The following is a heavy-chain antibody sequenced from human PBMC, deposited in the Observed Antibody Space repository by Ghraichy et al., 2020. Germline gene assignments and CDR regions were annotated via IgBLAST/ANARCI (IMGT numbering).Heavy chain of an antibody. CDR3: ARDVTAIPVAVDFDY. V-gene: IGHV3-48*01. CDR2: ISSSSSTI. J-gene: IGHJ4*02. Sequence: GESLNISCAASGFTFSSYSMNWVRQAPGKGLEWVSNISSSSSTIYYADSVKGRFTISRDNAKNSLYLQMNSLRAEDTAVYYCARDVTAIPVAVDFDYWGQGTLVTVSS. CDR1: GFTFSSYS. D-gene: IGHD6-19*01.